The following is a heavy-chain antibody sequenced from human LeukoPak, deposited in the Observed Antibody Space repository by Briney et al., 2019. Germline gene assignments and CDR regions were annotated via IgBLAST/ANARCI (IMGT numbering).Heavy chain of an antibody. CDR1: GFTFRTYN. CDR2: ITTSSTYM. CDR3: ARDPYSGSYGNDYYYYMDV. D-gene: IGHD1-26*01. J-gene: IGHJ6*03. V-gene: IGHV3-21*06. Sequence: GGSLRLSCAASGFTFRTYNMNWVRQAPGKGLEWVSSITTSSTYMYYADSVKGRFTISRDNAKNSLYLQMNSLRAEDTAVYYCARDPYSGSYGNDYYYYMDVWGKGTTVTISS.